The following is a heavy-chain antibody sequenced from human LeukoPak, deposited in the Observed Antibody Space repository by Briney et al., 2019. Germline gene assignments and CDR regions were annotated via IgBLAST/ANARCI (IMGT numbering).Heavy chain of an antibody. CDR1: GGSFSGYY. D-gene: IGHD3-10*01. Sequence: SETLSLTCAVYGGSFSGYYWSWIRQPPGKGLEWIGEINHSGSTNYNPSLKSRVTISVDTSKNQFSLKLSSVTAADTAVYYCARVTRQNYYGSGSYFPSTKFDPWGQGTLVTVSS. V-gene: IGHV4-34*01. CDR2: INHSGST. CDR3: ARVTRQNYYGSGSYFPSTKFDP. J-gene: IGHJ5*02.